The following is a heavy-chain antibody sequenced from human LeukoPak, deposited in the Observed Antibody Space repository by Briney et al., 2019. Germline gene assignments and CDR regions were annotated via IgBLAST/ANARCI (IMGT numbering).Heavy chain of an antibody. CDR2: IYHSGST. CDR3: ASRGPDYDSSGWGAFDI. J-gene: IGHJ3*02. Sequence: SETLSLTCAVSGGSISSSNWWSWVRHPPGKGPEWIGEIYHSGSTNYNPSLKSRVTISVDKSKNQFSLKLSSVTAADTAVYYCASRGPDYDSSGWGAFDIWGQGTMVTVSS. D-gene: IGHD3-22*01. V-gene: IGHV4-4*02. CDR1: GGSISSSNW.